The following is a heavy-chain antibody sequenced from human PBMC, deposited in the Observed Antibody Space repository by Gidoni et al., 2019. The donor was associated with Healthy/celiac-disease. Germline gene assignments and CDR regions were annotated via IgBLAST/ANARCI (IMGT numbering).Heavy chain of an antibody. V-gene: IGHV3-66*01. D-gene: IGHD2-21*01. J-gene: IGHJ2*01. CDR1: GFTVSSEY. CDR3: ARASYCGGDCYSEYFDL. Sequence: EVQLVESGGGLVQPGGSLRLSCAASGFTVSSEYMSLVRQAPGKGLELVSGIYSGGSTYYADSVKGRFTISRDNSKNTLYLQMNSLRAEDTAVYYCARASYCGGDCYSEYFDLWGRGTLVTVSS. CDR2: IYSGGST.